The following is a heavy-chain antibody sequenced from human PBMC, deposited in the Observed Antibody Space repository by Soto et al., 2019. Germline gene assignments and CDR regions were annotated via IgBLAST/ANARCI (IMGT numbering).Heavy chain of an antibody. D-gene: IGHD4-17*01. J-gene: IGHJ6*04. CDR2: IYYSGST. V-gene: IGHV4-39*01. CDR3: ARPAYRYGDYGVDV. Sequence: SETLSLTCTVSGGSISNSSYYWSWNRQPPGKELEWNGSIYYSGSTYYNPSLKRRVTISVDTSKNQFPLKLSSVTAADTAVYYCARPAYRYGDYGVDVWGKGTTVTVSS. CDR1: GGSISNSSYY.